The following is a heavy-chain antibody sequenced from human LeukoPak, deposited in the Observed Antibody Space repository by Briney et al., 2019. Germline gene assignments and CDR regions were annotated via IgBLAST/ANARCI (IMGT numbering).Heavy chain of an antibody. CDR3: ARGGSGSRWQPFDY. Sequence: GGSLRLSCAASGFTFSNYGMHWVRQARGKGLEWVAVEWYDGSNKYYADSVKGRFTISRDNSKNTLYLQMNSLRDEDTAVYYCARGGSGSRWQPFDYWGQGTLVTVSS. J-gene: IGHJ4*02. CDR1: GFTFSNYG. V-gene: IGHV3-33*01. D-gene: IGHD6-13*01. CDR2: EWYDGSNK.